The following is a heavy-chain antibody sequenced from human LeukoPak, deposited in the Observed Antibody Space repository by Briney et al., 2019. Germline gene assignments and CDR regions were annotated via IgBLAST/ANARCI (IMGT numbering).Heavy chain of an antibody. D-gene: IGHD3-9*01. Sequence: GGSLRLSCAASGFTFSNYAMSWVRQAPGKGLEWVSAITGGGSGKYYADSMKSRFTISRDNSKNTLYLQINSLRAEDTAVYYCAKWGDYDVLTGYYVSDYWGQGTLVTVSS. CDR2: ITGGGSGK. J-gene: IGHJ4*02. V-gene: IGHV3-23*01. CDR3: AKWGDYDVLTGYYVSDY. CDR1: GFTFSNYA.